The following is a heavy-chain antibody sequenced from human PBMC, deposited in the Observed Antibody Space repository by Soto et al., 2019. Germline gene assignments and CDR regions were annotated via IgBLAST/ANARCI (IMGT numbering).Heavy chain of an antibody. Sequence: QVQLQESGPGLVKPSETLSLTCTVSGGSISSYYWSWIRQPPGKGLEWIGYIYYSGITNYNPSLKSRVTISVDTSKNQFSLKLSSVTAADTAVYYCARAPRGNYGYPSSFDYWGQGTLVTVSS. D-gene: IGHD3-10*01. CDR2: IYYSGIT. V-gene: IGHV4-59*01. CDR1: GGSISSYY. CDR3: ARAPRGNYGYPSSFDY. J-gene: IGHJ4*02.